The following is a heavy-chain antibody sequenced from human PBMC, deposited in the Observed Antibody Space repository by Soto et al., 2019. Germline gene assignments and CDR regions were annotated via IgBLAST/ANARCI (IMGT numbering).Heavy chain of an antibody. CDR1: GYTFTNYG. CDR2: INVYNCNT. Sequence: QVQLVQSGGEVKKPWASVKVSCKASGYTFTNYGISWVRQAPGQGLEWMGWINVYNCNTKYAQKVQGRVTMTTDTSTSTAYMELRSLRSDDTAVYYCARGVGSGSYYNQYNWFDPWGQGTLVTVSS. J-gene: IGHJ5*02. CDR3: ARGVGSGSYYNQYNWFDP. V-gene: IGHV1-18*01. D-gene: IGHD3-10*01.